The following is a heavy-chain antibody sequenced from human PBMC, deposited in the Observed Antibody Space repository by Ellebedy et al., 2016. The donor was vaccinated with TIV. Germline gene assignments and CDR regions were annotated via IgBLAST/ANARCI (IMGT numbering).Heavy chain of an antibody. J-gene: IGHJ6*02. CDR3: ARGTGSDQLRFGMDV. D-gene: IGHD3/OR15-3a*01. CDR2: ISSDGTTT. V-gene: IGHV3-74*01. Sequence: GGSLRLSXAASGFTSSSNWMSWVRQAPGKGLVWVSRISSDGTTTIYADSVKGRFTISRDNAKNTMYLQMNSLRAEDTAVYYCARGTGSDQLRFGMDVWGQGTTVTVS. CDR1: GFTSSSNW.